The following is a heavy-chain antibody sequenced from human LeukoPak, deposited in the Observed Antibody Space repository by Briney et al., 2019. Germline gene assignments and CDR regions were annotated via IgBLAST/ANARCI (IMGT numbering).Heavy chain of an antibody. D-gene: IGHD5-18*01. CDR1: GGSISSSSYY. Sequence: SETLSLTCTVSGGSISSSSYYWGWIRQPPGKGLEWIGSIYYSGSTYYNPSLKSRVTISVDTSKNQFSLKLSSVTAADTAVYYCARRRDGYKYGNGEGHFDYWGQGTLVTVSS. CDR3: ARRRDGYKYGNGEGHFDY. J-gene: IGHJ4*02. V-gene: IGHV4-39*01. CDR2: IYYSGST.